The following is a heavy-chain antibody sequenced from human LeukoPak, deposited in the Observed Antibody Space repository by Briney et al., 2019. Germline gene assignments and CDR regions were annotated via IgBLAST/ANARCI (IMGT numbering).Heavy chain of an antibody. Sequence: GGSLRLSCAASGFTVSSNYMSWVRQAPGKGLEWVPVIYSGGSTYYADSVKGRFTISRDNSKNTLYLQMNSLRAEDTAVYYCARETYCDSAGHYYYMDVWGKGTTVTVSS. V-gene: IGHV3-66*02. D-gene: IGHD3-22*01. J-gene: IGHJ6*03. CDR1: GFTVSSNY. CDR2: IYSGGST. CDR3: ARETYCDSAGHYYYMDV.